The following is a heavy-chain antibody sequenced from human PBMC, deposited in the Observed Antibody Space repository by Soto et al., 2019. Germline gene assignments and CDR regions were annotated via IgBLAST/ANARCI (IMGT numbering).Heavy chain of an antibody. Sequence: SLRLPCAASGFTFSSYSMNWVRQAPGKGLEWVSSISSSSSDIYYADSVKGRFTISRDNAKNSLYLQMNSLRAEDTAVYYGARDKYSLTAPLWGQGTLVTVSS. CDR3: ARDKYSLTAPL. CDR2: ISSSSSDI. D-gene: IGHD2-21*02. J-gene: IGHJ4*02. V-gene: IGHV3-21*01. CDR1: GFTFSSYS.